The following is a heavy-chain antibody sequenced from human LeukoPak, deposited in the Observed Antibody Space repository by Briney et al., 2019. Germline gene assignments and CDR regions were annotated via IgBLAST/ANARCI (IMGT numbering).Heavy chain of an antibody. CDR2: INPDSGGT. J-gene: IGHJ4*02. CDR3: ARDRLGDTYGYGDY. CDR1: GYTFIDYY. Sequence: ASVKVSCQASGYTFIDYYIHWVRRAPGQGLEWMGRINPDSGGTNYVQKFQDRVTMTRDPSTNTAYMELNRLRSDDTAVYYCARDRLGDTYGYGDYWGQGTLVTVSS. V-gene: IGHV1-2*06. D-gene: IGHD5-18*01.